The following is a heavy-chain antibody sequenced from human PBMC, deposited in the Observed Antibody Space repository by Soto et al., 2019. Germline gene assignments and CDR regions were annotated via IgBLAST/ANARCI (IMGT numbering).Heavy chain of an antibody. V-gene: IGHV3-53*01. CDR1: GFSVTANY. Sequence: EVQVVESGGGLIQPGGSLRLSCEVSGFSVTANYMSWVRQAPEKGLEWVSVIYSGGSTYYLDSVKGRFSISRDISKNTLYRQMNSLRVEDTAVYYCHGYGYWGQGTLVTVSS. J-gene: IGHJ4*02. CDR2: IYSGGST. D-gene: IGHD5-12*01. CDR3: HGYGY.